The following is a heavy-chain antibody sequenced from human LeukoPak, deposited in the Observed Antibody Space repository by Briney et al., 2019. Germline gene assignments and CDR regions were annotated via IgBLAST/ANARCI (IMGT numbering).Heavy chain of an antibody. CDR1: GYTFTGYY. J-gene: IGHJ6*02. D-gene: IGHD3-3*01. Sequence: ASVKASCKASGYTFTGYYMHWVRQAPGQGLEWMGWINPNSGGTNYAQKFQGWVTLTRDTSISTAYMELSRLRSDDTAVYYCARAQINYYDFWSGPGYYGMDVWGQGTTVTVSS. CDR3: ARAQINYYDFWSGPGYYGMDV. CDR2: INPNSGGT. V-gene: IGHV1-2*04.